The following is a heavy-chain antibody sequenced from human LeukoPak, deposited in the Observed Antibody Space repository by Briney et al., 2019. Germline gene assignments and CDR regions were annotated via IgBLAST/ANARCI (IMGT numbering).Heavy chain of an antibody. Sequence: SETLSLTCTVSGGSISTYYWSWIRQPPGKGLEWIGYIYHSGSTNYNPSLKSRVTISVDTSKNQFSLKLNSVTAADTAVYYCARHRSKWLQSSFDYWGQGTLVTVSS. D-gene: IGHD5-24*01. CDR1: GGSISTYY. V-gene: IGHV4-59*08. J-gene: IGHJ4*02. CDR3: ARHRSKWLQSSFDY. CDR2: IYHSGST.